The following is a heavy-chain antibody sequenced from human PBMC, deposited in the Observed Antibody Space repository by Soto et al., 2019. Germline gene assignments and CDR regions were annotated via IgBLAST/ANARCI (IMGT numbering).Heavy chain of an antibody. V-gene: IGHV1-2*02. Sequence: ASVKVSCKSSGYTFTGYYMHWVRQAPGQGLEWMGWINPNSGGTNYAQKFQGRVTMTRDTSISTAYMELSRLRSDDTAVYYCAGIAAAGPDDAFDIRGKGPMVT. CDR2: INPNSGGT. CDR1: GYTFTGYY. D-gene: IGHD6-13*01. CDR3: AGIAAAGPDDAFDI. J-gene: IGHJ3*02.